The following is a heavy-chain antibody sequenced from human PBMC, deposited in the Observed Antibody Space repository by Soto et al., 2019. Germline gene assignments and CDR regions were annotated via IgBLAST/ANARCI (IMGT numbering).Heavy chain of an antibody. CDR1: GGSISSTSYY. V-gene: IGHV4-39*01. CDR2: IHYTEET. Sequence: SETLPLTCTVSGGSISSTSYYWGWIRQPPGKGLEWIGFIHYTEETYYNPSLESRVTMSIDTSKNQFSLKLRSVTAADTAVYYCARQFAGFYFDTSGYYYPFDHWGQGILVTVSS. CDR3: ARQFAGFYFDTSGYYYPFDH. D-gene: IGHD3-22*01. J-gene: IGHJ5*02.